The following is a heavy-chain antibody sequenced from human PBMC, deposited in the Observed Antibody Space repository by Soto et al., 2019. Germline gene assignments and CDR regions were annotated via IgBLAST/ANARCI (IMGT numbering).Heavy chain of an antibody. CDR3: ARDSHNDTGRSFDY. CDR1: GGSINGYN. CDR2: TGSI. D-gene: IGHD1-1*01. J-gene: IGHJ4*02. Sequence: SETLSLTCIVSGGSINGYNWSWIRQPAGKGLEWIGRTGSINYNPSLKSRVTMSVDTSKNQFSLKLDSVTAADTAMYYCARDSHNDTGRSFDYWGPGTLVTVSS. V-gene: IGHV4-4*07.